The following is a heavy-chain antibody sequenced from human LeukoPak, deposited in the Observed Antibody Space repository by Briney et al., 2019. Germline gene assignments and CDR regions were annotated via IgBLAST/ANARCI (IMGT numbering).Heavy chain of an antibody. Sequence: GGSLRLACAASGFTVSSNYMSWVRHAPGKGLEWVSVIYSGGSTYYADSVKGRFTISRDNSKNTLYLQMNSLRAEDTAVYYCARAPARVGDYHSDYWGQGTLVTVSS. CDR1: GFTVSSNY. CDR2: IYSGGST. V-gene: IGHV3-66*01. D-gene: IGHD4-17*01. CDR3: ARAPARVGDYHSDY. J-gene: IGHJ4*02.